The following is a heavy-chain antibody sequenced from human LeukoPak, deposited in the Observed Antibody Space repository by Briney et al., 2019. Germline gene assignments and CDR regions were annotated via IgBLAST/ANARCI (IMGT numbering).Heavy chain of an antibody. CDR2: ISVDGETT. D-gene: IGHD6-19*01. J-gene: IGHJ4*02. CDR1: GFSVSSFG. V-gene: IGHV3-23*01. CDR3: AQGYLSGWYPY. Sequence: PGGSLRLSCAVSGFSVSSFGMSWVRQAPGKGLEWISAISVDGETTYYADSVKGRFIISRETSKNTLDLQLNSLRPDAPAVYSCAQGYLSGWYPYWGQGSLVSVSS.